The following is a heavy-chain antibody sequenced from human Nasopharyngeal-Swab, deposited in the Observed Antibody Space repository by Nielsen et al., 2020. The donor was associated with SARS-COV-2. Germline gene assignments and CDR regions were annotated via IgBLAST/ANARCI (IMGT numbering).Heavy chain of an antibody. J-gene: IGHJ4*02. Sequence: WIRQPPGKGLEWVGYVYYTGGTSYTPSLKSRVTISLDTSKKQFSLRLTSVTPADTAIYYCARMDAATDFWGQGTLVTVSS. CDR2: VYYTGGT. V-gene: IGHV4-59*08. CDR3: ARMDAATDF. D-gene: IGHD2-15*01.